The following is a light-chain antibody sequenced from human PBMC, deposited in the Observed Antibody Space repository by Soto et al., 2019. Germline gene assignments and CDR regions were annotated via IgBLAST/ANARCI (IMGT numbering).Light chain of an antibody. Sequence: EIVLTQSPGTLSLSPGERATLSCRASQSVSSNLAWFQQNPGQAPRLLIYGASTRATGIPARFSGSGSGTDFTLTISSLQSEDFAVYYCQQYDYWPPYTFGQGTKLEIK. CDR1: QSVSSN. CDR3: QQYDYWPPYT. J-gene: IGKJ2*01. CDR2: GAS. V-gene: IGKV3-15*01.